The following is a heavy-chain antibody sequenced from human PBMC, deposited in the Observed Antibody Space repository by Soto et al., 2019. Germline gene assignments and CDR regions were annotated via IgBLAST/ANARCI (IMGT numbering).Heavy chain of an antibody. Sequence: ETLSLTCTVSGGSISTYYWSWIRQPPGKGLEWIGYIYYSGSTNYNPSLKSRVTISVDTSKNQFSLKLSSVTAADTAVYYCARDPATVTTDYFDYWGQGTLVTVSS. D-gene: IGHD4-17*01. CDR3: ARDPATVTTDYFDY. CDR2: IYYSGST. V-gene: IGHV4-59*01. J-gene: IGHJ4*02. CDR1: GGSISTYY.